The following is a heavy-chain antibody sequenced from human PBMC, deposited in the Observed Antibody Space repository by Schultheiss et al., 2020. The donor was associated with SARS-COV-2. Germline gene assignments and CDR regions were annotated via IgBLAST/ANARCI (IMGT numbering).Heavy chain of an antibody. D-gene: IGHD3-3*01. CDR1: GFTFSSYW. CDR3: ARVHDFWSGYLSYYYYGMDV. V-gene: IGHV3-74*01. J-gene: IGHJ6*02. Sequence: GGSLRLSCAASGFTFSSYWMHWVRQAPGKGLVWVSRINSDGSSTSYADSVKGRFTISRDNAKNSLYLQMNSLRAEDTAVYYCARVHDFWSGYLSYYYYGMDVWGQGTTVTVSS. CDR2: INSDGSST.